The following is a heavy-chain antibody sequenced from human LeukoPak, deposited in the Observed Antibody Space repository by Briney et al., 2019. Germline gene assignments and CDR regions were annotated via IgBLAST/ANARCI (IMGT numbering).Heavy chain of an antibody. Sequence: ASVKVSCKASGYTFTSHNINWVRQAPGQGLEWMGWINPNSGGTNYAQKFQGRVTMTRDTSISTAYMELSRLRSDDTAVYYCVSNYDFWSGYDYYYYMDVWGKGTTVTVSS. J-gene: IGHJ6*03. CDR2: INPNSGGT. D-gene: IGHD3-3*01. V-gene: IGHV1-2*02. CDR3: VSNYDFWSGYDYYYYMDV. CDR1: GYTFTSHN.